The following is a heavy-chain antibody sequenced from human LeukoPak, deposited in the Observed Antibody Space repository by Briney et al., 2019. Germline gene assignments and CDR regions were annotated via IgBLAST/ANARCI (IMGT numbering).Heavy chain of an antibody. J-gene: IGHJ4*02. CDR2: ISGSGGST. Sequence: GGSLRLSCAASGFTFSSYAMSWVRQAPGKGLEWVSGISGSGGSTYYADSVKGRFTISRDNSKNTAYLQMNSLKTEDTAVYYCTRPDDYGDYWGQGTLVSVSS. CDR1: GFTFSSYA. CDR3: TRPDDYGDY. D-gene: IGHD1-14*01. V-gene: IGHV3-23*01.